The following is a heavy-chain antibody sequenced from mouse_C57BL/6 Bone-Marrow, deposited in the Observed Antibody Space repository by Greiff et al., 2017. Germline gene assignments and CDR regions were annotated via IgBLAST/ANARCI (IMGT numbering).Heavy chain of an antibody. D-gene: IGHD2-13*01. CDR2: IYPGNSDT. V-gene: IGHV1-5*01. CDR1: GYTFTSYW. J-gene: IGHJ3*01. CDR3: TRGDPSSYPEWFAY. Sequence: VQLKESGTVLARPGASVKMSCKTSGYTFTSYWMHWVKQRPGQGLEWIGAIYPGNSDTSYNQKFKGKAKLTAVTSASTAYMELSSLTNEDSAVYYWTRGDPSSYPEWFAYWGQGTLVTVSA.